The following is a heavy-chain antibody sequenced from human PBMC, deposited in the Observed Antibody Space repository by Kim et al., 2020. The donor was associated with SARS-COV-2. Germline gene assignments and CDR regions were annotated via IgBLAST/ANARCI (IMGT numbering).Heavy chain of an antibody. CDR3: ASLYSSGWYYYYGMDV. D-gene: IGHD6-19*01. CDR1: GGSISSSSYY. V-gene: IGHV4-39*07. J-gene: IGHJ6*02. CDR2: IYYSGST. Sequence: SETLSLTCTVSGGSISSSSYYWGWIRQPPGKGLEWIGSIYYSGSTYYNPSLKSRVTISVDTSKNQFSLKLSSVTAADTAVYYCASLYSSGWYYYYGMDVWGQGTTVTVSS.